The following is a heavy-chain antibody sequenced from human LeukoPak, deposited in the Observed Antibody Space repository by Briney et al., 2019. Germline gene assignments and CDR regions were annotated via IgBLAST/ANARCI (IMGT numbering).Heavy chain of an antibody. CDR2: IYYSGST. D-gene: IGHD6-13*01. V-gene: IGHV4-30-4*01. Sequence: SETLSLTCTVSGGSISSGDYYWSWIRQPPGKGLEWIGYIYYSGSTYYNPSLKSRVTISVDTSKNQFSLKLSSVTAADTAVYYCARDIAAAGTGVYFDYWGQGTLVTVSS. J-gene: IGHJ4*02. CDR1: GGSISSGDYY. CDR3: ARDIAAAGTGVYFDY.